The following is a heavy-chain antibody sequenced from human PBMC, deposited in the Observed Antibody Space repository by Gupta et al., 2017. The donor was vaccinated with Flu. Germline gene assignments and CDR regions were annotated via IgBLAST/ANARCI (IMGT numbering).Heavy chain of an antibody. CDR2: ISYDGSNK. J-gene: IGHJ4*02. D-gene: IGHD4-17*01. CDR1: GFTFSSYG. CDR3: AKDVGAAVTVTTGPFDY. V-gene: IGHV3-30*18. Sequence: QVQLVESGGGVVQPGRSLRLSCAASGFTFSSYGMHWVRQAPGKGLEWVAVISYDGSNKYYADSVKGRFTISRDNSKNTLYLQMNSLRAEDTAVYYCAKDVGAAVTVTTGPFDYWGQGTLVTVSS.